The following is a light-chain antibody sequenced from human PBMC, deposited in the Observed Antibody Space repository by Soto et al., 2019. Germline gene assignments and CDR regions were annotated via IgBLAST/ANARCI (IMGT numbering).Light chain of an antibody. Sequence: DIQMTQSPSSVSASVGDRVTITFRASQDVSNWLAWYQQKPGKAPELLISSASILQSGVPSRFSGSGSGTDFSLTISSLQPEDFATYFCQQANSFPSFGQGTRLEIK. J-gene: IGKJ5*01. V-gene: IGKV1-12*02. CDR1: QDVSNW. CDR2: SAS. CDR3: QQANSFPS.